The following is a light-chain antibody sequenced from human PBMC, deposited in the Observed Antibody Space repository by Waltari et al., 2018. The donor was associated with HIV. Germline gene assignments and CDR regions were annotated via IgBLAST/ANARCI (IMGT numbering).Light chain of an antibody. CDR2: DVN. CDR1: SSDIGSYNL. CDR3: CSYAGSPTFVI. V-gene: IGLV2-23*02. J-gene: IGLJ2*01. Sequence: QSALTQPASVSGSLGQSITISCTGTSSDIGSYNLVSWYQQYPGKAPKVIIYDVNKWPSGVSPLFSGFNAANTASLTISGLQAEDEADYYCCSYAGSPTFVIFGGGTKVTVL.